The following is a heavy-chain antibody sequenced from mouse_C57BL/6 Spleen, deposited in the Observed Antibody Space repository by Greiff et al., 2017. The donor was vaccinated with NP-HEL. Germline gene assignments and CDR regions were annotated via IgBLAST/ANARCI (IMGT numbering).Heavy chain of an antibody. CDR1: GYTFTSYW. V-gene: IGHV1-61*01. CDR3: ARYRSRYFDV. D-gene: IGHD1-1*01. CDR2: IYPSDSET. J-gene: IGHJ1*03. Sequence: VQLQQPGAELVRPGSSVKLSCKASGYTFTSYWMDWVKQRPGRGLEWIGNIYPSDSETHYNQKFKDKATLTVDKSSSTAYMQLSSLTSEDSAVYYCARYRSRYFDVWGTGTTVTVSS.